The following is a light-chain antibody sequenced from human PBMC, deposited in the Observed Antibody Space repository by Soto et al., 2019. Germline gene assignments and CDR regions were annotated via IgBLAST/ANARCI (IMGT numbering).Light chain of an antibody. CDR1: QSISSY. Sequence: DIQMTQSPSSLAASVGDRVSIACRASQSISSYLNWYQQRPGKAPKLLIYAASTLQGAVPSRFSGRGSGTDFSLTISSLQPEDFATYFCQQTNIFPFTFGQGTKVDI. CDR2: AAS. J-gene: IGKJ2*01. CDR3: QQTNIFPFT. V-gene: IGKV1-39*01.